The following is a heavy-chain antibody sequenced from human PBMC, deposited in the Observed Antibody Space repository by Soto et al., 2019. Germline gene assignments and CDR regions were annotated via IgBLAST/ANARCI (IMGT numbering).Heavy chain of an antibody. CDR2: ISGSGGST. D-gene: IGHD6-13*01. CDR1: GFTFSTYA. J-gene: IGHJ4*02. CDR3: ARRGSSSYFDY. V-gene: IGHV3-23*01. Sequence: EVQLLESGGGLVQPGGSLRLSCAASGFTFSTYAMRWVRQAPVKGLEWLSAISGSGGSTYYADSVKGRFTIPRDNSKNTLFLQMTSLRAEDTAVYYCARRGSSSYFDYWGQGTLVTVSS.